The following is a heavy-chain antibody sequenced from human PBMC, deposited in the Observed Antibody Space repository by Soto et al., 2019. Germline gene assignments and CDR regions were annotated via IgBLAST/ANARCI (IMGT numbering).Heavy chain of an antibody. D-gene: IGHD3-10*01. Sequence: EVQLLESGGGLVQPGGSLRLSCAASGFTFSSYAMSWVLQAPGKGLEWVSAISGSGGSTYYEDSVKGRFTISRDNSKNTLYLQMNSLRAEETAVYYGAKDYVDYYGSGSYYWFDPWGQGTLVTVSS. CDR1: GFTFSSYA. J-gene: IGHJ5*02. CDR3: AKDYVDYYGSGSYYWFDP. V-gene: IGHV3-23*02. CDR2: ISGSGGST.